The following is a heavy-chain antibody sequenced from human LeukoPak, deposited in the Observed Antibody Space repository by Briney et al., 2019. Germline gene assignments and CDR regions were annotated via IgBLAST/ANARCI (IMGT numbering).Heavy chain of an antibody. CDR1: AFTISSYG. V-gene: IGHV3-30*18. J-gene: IGHJ4*02. Sequence: GGSLRLSRAASAFTISSYGMYRVRQAPGKGLDSVAGISYDGSNKYYADSVKGRFTISRDNSKNSLYLQMNSLRAEDTAVYYCAKDPKYSSSWYSESYYFDYWGQGTLVTVSS. CDR2: ISYDGSNK. D-gene: IGHD6-13*01. CDR3: AKDPKYSSSWYSESYYFDY.